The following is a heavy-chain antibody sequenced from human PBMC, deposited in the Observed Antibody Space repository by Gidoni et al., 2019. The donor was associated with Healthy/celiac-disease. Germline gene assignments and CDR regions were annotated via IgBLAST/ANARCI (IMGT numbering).Heavy chain of an antibody. CDR2: IHSSGST. D-gene: IGHD1-26*01. CDR1: GGSISSSSYY. V-gene: IGHV4-39*07. CDR3: ARVVWGSVGASDY. J-gene: IGHJ4*02. Sequence: QLQLQESGPRLVTPSETLSLPCTVSGGSISSSSYYWGWIRQPPGKGLEWIGSIHSSGSTYYNQSLKSRVTISVDTSKNQFSLKLSSGTAADTAGYYWARVVWGSVGASDYWGQGTLVTVSS.